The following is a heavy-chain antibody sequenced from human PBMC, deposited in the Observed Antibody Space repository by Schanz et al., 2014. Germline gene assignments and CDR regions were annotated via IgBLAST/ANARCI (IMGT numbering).Heavy chain of an antibody. Sequence: QVQLQESGPGLVKPSQTLSLTCIVSGGSISSGTYYWSWLRQPAGKGLEWIGRIYTSGSTNYNPSLKSRAPITLDPPKNHFSRKLSSVTAADTAVYYCAREPLSGYNWFDPWGQGSLXTVSS. CDR3: AREPLSGYNWFDP. D-gene: IGHD6-25*01. CDR2: IYTSGST. CDR1: GGSISSGTYY. J-gene: IGHJ5*02. V-gene: IGHV4-61*02.